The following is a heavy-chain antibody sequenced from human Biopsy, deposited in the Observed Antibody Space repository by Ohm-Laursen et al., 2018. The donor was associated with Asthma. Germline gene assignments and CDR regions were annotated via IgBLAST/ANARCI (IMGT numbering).Heavy chain of an antibody. CDR1: GYTFIHFA. CDR3: ARTYYDFLTGQVNDAFAL. V-gene: IGHV1-3*01. J-gene: IGHJ3*01. D-gene: IGHD3-9*01. Sequence: SSVKVSCKASGYTFIHFAIHWVRQAPGQRLEWMGWINAGDGNTKYSQKFQGRVTITRDTSASTAYMDLRSLRSEDTAMYYCARTYYDFLTGQVNDAFALWGQGTLVTVSS. CDR2: INAGDGNT.